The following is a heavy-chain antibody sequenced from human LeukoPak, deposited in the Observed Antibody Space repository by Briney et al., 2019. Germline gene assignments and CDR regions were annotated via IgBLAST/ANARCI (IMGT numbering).Heavy chain of an antibody. V-gene: IGHV4-39*01. CDR2: IHYTGST. Sequence: SGTLSLTCTVSGGSPSGSDYYWGWIRQSPGKGLEWIGNIHYTGSTYYNPSLKSPVTVSVDTSKNQFSLKLSSVTAADTAVYYRARQDRDIGGNSFPRHWGQGTLVTVSS. CDR1: GGSPSGSDYY. J-gene: IGHJ4*02. D-gene: IGHD4-23*01. CDR3: ARQDRDIGGNSFPRH.